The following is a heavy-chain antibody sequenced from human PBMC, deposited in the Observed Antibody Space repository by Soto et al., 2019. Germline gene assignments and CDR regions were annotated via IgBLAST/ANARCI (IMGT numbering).Heavy chain of an antibody. CDR3: ARHQRSGWYGWHFQH. D-gene: IGHD6-19*01. Sequence: PPGKGMEWIGYIYYSGSTNYNPSLKSRVTISVDTSKNQFSLKLSSVTAADTAVYYCARHQRSGWYGWHFQHWGQGTLVSVS. V-gene: IGHV4-61*07. J-gene: IGHJ1*01. CDR2: IYYSGST.